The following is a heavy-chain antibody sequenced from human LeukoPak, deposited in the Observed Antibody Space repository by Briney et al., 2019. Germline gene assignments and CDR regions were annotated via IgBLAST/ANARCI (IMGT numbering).Heavy chain of an antibody. V-gene: IGHV3-66*01. CDR3: ARVLRDPDYYGSDWFDP. J-gene: IGHJ5*02. D-gene: IGHD3-10*01. CDR2: IYSGGST. CDR1: GFSFTTYG. Sequence: GGSLRLSCAASGFSFTTYGMHWVRQAPGKGLEWVSVIYSGGSTYYADSVKGRFTISRDNSKNTLYLQMNSLRAEDTAVYYCARVLRDPDYYGSDWFDPWGQGTLVTVSS.